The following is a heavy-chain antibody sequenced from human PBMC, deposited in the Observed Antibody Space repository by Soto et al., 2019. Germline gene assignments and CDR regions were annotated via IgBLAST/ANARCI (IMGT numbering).Heavy chain of an antibody. CDR1: GGSISNCY. J-gene: IGHJ4*02. CDR2: IDTSGST. D-gene: IGHD3-3*01. Sequence: SETLSLTCTVSGGSISNCYCNWIRQPAGKGLEWIGRIDTSGSTNYNPSLKSRVTMSVDTSKQEFSLKLSSVTAADTALYYCARGGQDFWSGPFDYWGRGALVTVSS. CDR3: ARGGQDFWSGPFDY. V-gene: IGHV4-4*07.